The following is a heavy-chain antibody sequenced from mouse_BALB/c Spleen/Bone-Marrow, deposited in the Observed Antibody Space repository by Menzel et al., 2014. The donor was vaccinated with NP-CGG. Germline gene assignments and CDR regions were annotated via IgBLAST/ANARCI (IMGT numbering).Heavy chain of an antibody. CDR2: IDPSTGHT. CDR3: ARPYRYDKEFAY. V-gene: IGHV1-7*01. CDR1: GFPFTTYW. D-gene: IGHD2-14*01. Sequence: QVQLQQSGAELAKPGASVKMSCKASGFPFTTYWTHWFKQRPGQGLEWIGYIDPSTGHTEYNQNFKDKATLTADKSSSTAYMQLSSLTSEDSAVYYCARPYRYDKEFAYWGQGTLVTVSA. J-gene: IGHJ3*01.